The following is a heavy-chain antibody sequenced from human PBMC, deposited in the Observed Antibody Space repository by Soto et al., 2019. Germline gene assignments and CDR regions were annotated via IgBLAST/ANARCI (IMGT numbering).Heavy chain of an antibody. CDR1: GFTFSSYG. CDR2: ISYDGSNK. J-gene: IGHJ3*02. CDR3: AKDNGSGWDWLRVGAASYI. Sequence: QVQLVESGGGVVQPGRSLRLSCAASGFTFSSYGMHWVRQAPGKGLEWVAVISYDGSNKYYADSVKGRLTISRDNSKNXLXXQMNSVRAEDTAGYYCAKDNGSGWDWLRVGAASYIWGQGTMVTVSS. V-gene: IGHV3-30*18. D-gene: IGHD6-19*01.